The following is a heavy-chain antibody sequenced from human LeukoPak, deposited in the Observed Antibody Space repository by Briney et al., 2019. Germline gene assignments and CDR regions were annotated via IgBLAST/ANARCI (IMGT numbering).Heavy chain of an antibody. Sequence: SETLSLTCAVYDGSFSGYYWSWIRQPPGKGLEWIGEINHSGSTNYNPSLKSRVTISVDTSKNQFSLKLSSVTAADTAVYYCARGPMVVVPAANLFDYWGQGTLVTVSS. D-gene: IGHD2-2*01. V-gene: IGHV4-34*01. CDR1: DGSFSGYY. CDR2: INHSGST. J-gene: IGHJ4*02. CDR3: ARGPMVVVPAANLFDY.